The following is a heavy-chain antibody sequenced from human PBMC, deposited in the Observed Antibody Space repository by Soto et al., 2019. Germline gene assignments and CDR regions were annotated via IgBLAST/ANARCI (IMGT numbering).Heavy chain of an antibody. Sequence: QVHLVQSGAEVKRPGSSVKVSCKAFGGSFSTNEIDWVRQAPGQGLEWMGRIFPNVGTADYAQKFQGRLTIIAAESTTTVYMELSRLTSADAAVYFCARARYSSRWGTFDSWGQGTQVAVSS. CDR3: ARARYSSRWGTFDS. CDR1: GGSFSTNE. J-gene: IGHJ5*02. D-gene: IGHD6-19*01. V-gene: IGHV1-69*01. CDR2: IFPNVGTA.